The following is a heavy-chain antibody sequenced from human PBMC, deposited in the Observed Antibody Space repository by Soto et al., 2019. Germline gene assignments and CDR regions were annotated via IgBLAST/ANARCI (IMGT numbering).Heavy chain of an antibody. CDR1: GGSISSGDYY. Sequence: QVQLQESGPGLVKPSQTLSLTCTVSGGSISSGDYYWSWIRQPPGKGLEWIGYIYYSGSTYYNPSPTVRVTTAVDTSQNQYSRKLSPVTTADTAVYDCARGTPHTVRFLEWLYNYYYDMDVWGQGTTVTVSS. V-gene: IGHV4-30-4*01. CDR3: ARGTPHTVRFLEWLYNYYYDMDV. J-gene: IGHJ6*02. D-gene: IGHD3-3*01. CDR2: IYYSGST.